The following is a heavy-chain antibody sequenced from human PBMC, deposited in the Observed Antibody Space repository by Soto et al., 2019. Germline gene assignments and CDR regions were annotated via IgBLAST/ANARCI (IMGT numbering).Heavy chain of an antibody. CDR2: ISYSGST. CDR3: ARVRRVDYYDEFDY. J-gene: IGHJ4*02. Sequence: ASETLSLTCTVAGGSISSDSYYWGGIRQSPEKGLEWIASISYSGSTYYNPSLKSRVTISVDTSKNQFSLKLSSVTAADTAVYYCARVRRVDYYDEFDYWGQGTLVTVSS. D-gene: IGHD3-22*01. V-gene: IGHV4-39*07. CDR1: GGSISSDSYY.